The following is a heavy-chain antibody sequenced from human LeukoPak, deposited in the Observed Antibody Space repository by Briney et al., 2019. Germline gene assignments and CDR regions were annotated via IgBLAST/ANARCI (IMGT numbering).Heavy chain of an antibody. J-gene: IGHJ4*02. CDR3: ASDRDYYDSSGYLNY. CDR2: ISSSGSTI. Sequence: GGSLRLSCAASGFTFSSMNWVRQAPGKGPEWVAYISSSGSTIYYADSVKGRFTISRDNAKNSLYLQMNSPTAEDTALYYCASDRDYYDSSGYLNYWGQGTLVTVSS. CDR1: GFTFSS. D-gene: IGHD3-22*01. V-gene: IGHV3-48*04.